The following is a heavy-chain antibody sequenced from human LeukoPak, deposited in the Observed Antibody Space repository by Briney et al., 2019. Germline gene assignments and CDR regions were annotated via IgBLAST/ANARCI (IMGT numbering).Heavy chain of an antibody. D-gene: IGHD2-21*02. V-gene: IGHV3-21*01. CDR3: ARGAYCGGDCYGHDAFDI. CDR1: GFTFSSYS. CDR2: ISSSSSYI. Sequence: SGGSLRLSCAACGFTFSSYSMNWVRQAPGKGLEWVSSISSSSSYIYYADSVKGRFTISRDNAKNSLYLQMNSLRAEDTAVYYCARGAYCGGDCYGHDAFDIWGQGTMVTVSS. J-gene: IGHJ3*02.